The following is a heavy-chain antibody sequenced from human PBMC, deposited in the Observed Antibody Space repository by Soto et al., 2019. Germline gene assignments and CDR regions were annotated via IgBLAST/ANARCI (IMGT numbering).Heavy chain of an antibody. CDR3: GTGTTHSVFDI. J-gene: IGHJ3*02. CDR2: IGIGGDI. V-gene: IGHV3-23*01. D-gene: IGHD1-1*01. Sequence: EVQLLESGGGLVQPGGSLRLSCASSGFAFSSYAFSWVRQAPGKGLDWVSSIGIGGDIYYADSVKGRFAISRDNSKNTLFLQMIGLRAKDTAVYYCGTGTTHSVFDIWGHGTMVTVSS. CDR1: GFAFSSYA.